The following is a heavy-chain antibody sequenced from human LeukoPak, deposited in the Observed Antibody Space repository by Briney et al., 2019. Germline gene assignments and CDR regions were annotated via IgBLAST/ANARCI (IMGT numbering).Heavy chain of an antibody. D-gene: IGHD3-16*01. CDR3: AGQVRGGALDI. V-gene: IGHV3-74*01. Sequence: GGSLRLSCAASGFTFSNYWMHWVRQAPGKGLVWVSHIIPDGSSTTYADSVKGRFTISRDNGKNTLYLQMNSLRAEDTAVYYCAGQVRGGALDIWGQGTMVTVSS. CDR2: IIPDGSST. CDR1: GFTFSNYW. J-gene: IGHJ3*02.